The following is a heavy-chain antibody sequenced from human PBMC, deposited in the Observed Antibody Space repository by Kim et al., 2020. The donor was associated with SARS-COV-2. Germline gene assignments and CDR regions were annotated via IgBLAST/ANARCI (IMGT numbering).Heavy chain of an antibody. Sequence: GGSLRLSCVASGFTLSHYYMNWIRQAPGKGLEWISCINSASTYIVYADSVKGRFTISRDNANNSLYLQINSLRAEDTGVYYCATDFPFGKGNFWGQGTPVTVSS. CDR2: INSASTYI. CDR3: ATDFPFGKGNF. V-gene: IGHV3-11*05. D-gene: IGHD3-10*01. J-gene: IGHJ4*02. CDR1: GFTLSHYY.